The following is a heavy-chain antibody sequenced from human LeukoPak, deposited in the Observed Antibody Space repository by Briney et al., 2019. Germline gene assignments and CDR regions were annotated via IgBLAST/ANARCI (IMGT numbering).Heavy chain of an antibody. J-gene: IGHJ6*02. CDR3: AREARTYYYYGMDV. CDR1: GFTFSSYW. CDR2: IKQDGSEE. V-gene: IGHV3-7*01. Sequence: PGGCLRLSCAASGFTFSSYWMSWVRQAPGKGLEWVANIKQDGSEEYYVDSVKGRFTISRDNAKNSLYLQMNSLRAEDTAVYYCAREARTYYYYGMDVWGQGTTVTVSS.